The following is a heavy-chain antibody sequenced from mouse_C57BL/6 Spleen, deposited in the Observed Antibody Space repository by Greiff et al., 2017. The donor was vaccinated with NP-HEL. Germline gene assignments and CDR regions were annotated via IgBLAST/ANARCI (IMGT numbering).Heavy chain of an antibody. CDR2: INPYNGDT. J-gene: IGHJ3*01. Sequence: EVQLQQSGPELVKPGDSVKISCKASGYSFTGYFMNWVMQSHGKSLEWIGRINPYNGDTFYNQKFKGKATLTVDKSSSTAHMGLRSLTSEDSAVYYCATPGYPWFASWGQGTLVTVSA. V-gene: IGHV1-20*01. CDR3: ATPGYPWFAS. CDR1: GYSFTGYF. D-gene: IGHD2-2*01.